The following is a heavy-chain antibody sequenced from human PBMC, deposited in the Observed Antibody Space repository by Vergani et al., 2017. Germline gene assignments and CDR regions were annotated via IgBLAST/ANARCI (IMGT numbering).Heavy chain of an antibody. V-gene: IGHV1-2*04. CDR1: GYTFTGYY. CDR3: ARESPYYCTNGVCMAFDI. D-gene: IGHD2-8*01. J-gene: IGHJ3*02. CDR2: INPNSGGT. Sequence: QVQLVQSGAEVKKPGASVKVSCKASGYTFTGYYMHWVRQAPGQGLEWMGWINPNSGGTNYAQKFQGWVTMTRDTSISTAYMELSRLRSDDTAVYYGARESPYYCTNGVCMAFDIWGQGTMVTVSS.